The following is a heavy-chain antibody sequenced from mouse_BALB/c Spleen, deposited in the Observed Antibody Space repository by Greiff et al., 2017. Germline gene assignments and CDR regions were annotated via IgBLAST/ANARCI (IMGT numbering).Heavy chain of an antibody. CDR2: ISYSGST. D-gene: IGHD2-1*01. Sequence: VQLQQSGPGLVKPSQSLSLTCTVTGYSITSDYAWNWIRQFPGNKLEWMGYISYSGSTSYNPSLKSRISITRDTSKNQFFLQLNSVTTEDTATYYCARSWYGMDYWGQGTSVTVSS. CDR1: GYSITSDYA. V-gene: IGHV3-2*02. J-gene: IGHJ4*01. CDR3: ARSWYGMDY.